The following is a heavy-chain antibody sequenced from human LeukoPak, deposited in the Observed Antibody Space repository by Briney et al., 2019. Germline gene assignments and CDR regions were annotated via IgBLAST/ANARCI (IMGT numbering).Heavy chain of an antibody. V-gene: IGHV4-61*02. D-gene: IGHD3-22*01. CDR3: ARGPYSYDSSGAFDI. CDR1: GGSISSGDYY. Sequence: SETLSLTCSVSGGSISSGDYYWSWIRQPAGKGLEWIGRISSSGSTNYNPSLKSRVTISVDTSKNQFSLKLSSVTAADTAVYFCARGPYSYDSSGAFDIWGQGTMVTVSS. CDR2: ISSSGST. J-gene: IGHJ3*02.